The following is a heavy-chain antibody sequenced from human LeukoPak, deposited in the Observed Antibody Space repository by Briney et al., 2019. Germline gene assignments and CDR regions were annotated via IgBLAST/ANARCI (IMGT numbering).Heavy chain of an antibody. CDR2: IIVGSGAT. Sequence: SVKVSCKASGGTFTTSAVQWVRQARGQRLEWIGWIIVGSGATNYAQSLQGRFTITRDMSTNTAYMELSSLGSEDSAVYYCAAELYGVYTDCCTFHLWGQGTMVTVS. CDR3: AAELYGVYTDCCTFHL. CDR1: GGTFTTSA. J-gene: IGHJ3*01. D-gene: IGHD4-17*01. V-gene: IGHV1-58*01.